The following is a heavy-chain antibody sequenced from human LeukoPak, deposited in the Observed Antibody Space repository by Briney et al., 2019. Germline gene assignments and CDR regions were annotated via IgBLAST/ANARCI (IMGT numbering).Heavy chain of an antibody. CDR1: GGTFSSYT. J-gene: IGHJ4*02. CDR2: IIPILGIA. D-gene: IGHD4-23*01. CDR3: ARENGGNLIFDY. V-gene: IGHV1-69*04. Sequence: ASVKVSFKASGGTFSSYTISWVRQAPGQGLEWMGRIIPILGIANYAQKFQGRVTITADKSTSTAYMELSSLRSEDTAVYYCARENGGNLIFDYWGQGTLVTVSS.